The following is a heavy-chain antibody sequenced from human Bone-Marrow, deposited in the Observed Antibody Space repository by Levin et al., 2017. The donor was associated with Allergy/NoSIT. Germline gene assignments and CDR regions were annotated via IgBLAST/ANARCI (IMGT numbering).Heavy chain of an antibody. J-gene: IGHJ4*02. CDR1: GFTFSSYA. Sequence: GGSLRLSCAASGFTFSSYAMSWVRQAPGKGLEWVSAISGSGGSTLHADSVKGRFAISRDNSKNTLYLQMNSLRAEDTAVYYCAKDLTRSGIVVAAYYFDYWGQGTLVTVSS. CDR3: AKDLTRSGIVVAAYYFDY. V-gene: IGHV3-23*01. D-gene: IGHD3-22*01. CDR2: ISGSGGST.